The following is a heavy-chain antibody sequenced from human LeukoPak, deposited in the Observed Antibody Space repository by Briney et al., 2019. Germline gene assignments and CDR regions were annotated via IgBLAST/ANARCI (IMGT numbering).Heavy chain of an antibody. V-gene: IGHV3-53*01. CDR3: ASVVPAAKWYGMDV. CDR1: GFTVSSNY. D-gene: IGHD2-2*01. CDR2: IYSGGST. Sequence: GGSLRLSCAASGFTVSSNYMSWVRQAPGKGLEWVSVIYSGGSTYYADSVKGRFTISRGNSKNTLYLQMNSLRAEDTAVYYCASVVPAAKWYGMDVWGKGTTVTVSS. J-gene: IGHJ6*04.